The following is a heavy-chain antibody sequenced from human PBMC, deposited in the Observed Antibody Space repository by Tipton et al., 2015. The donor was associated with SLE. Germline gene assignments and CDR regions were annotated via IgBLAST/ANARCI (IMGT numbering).Heavy chain of an antibody. CDR3: VAGLGDY. V-gene: IGHV3-74*01. CDR2: INSAGTIT. Sequence: SLRLSCAGSGFTFRTYWMHWVRQVPGKGLVWVSRINSAGTITTYADSVRGRFTISRDNAKDTLYLQMNNLRAEDTAVYYCVAGLGDYWGPGTLVTASS. J-gene: IGHJ4*02. CDR1: GFTFRTYW. D-gene: IGHD6-19*01.